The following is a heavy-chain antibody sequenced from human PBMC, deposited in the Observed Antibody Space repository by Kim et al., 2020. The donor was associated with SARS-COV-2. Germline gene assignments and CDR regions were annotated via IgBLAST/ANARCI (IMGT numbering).Heavy chain of an antibody. CDR1: GYSFSSFG. J-gene: IGHJ4*02. D-gene: IGHD2-15*01. CDR3: ARDCSVGSCAPLY. Sequence: ASVKVSCKASGYSFSSFGISWVRQAPGQGLEWMGWISPNNDNTKYAQKLQGRVTMTTDISTSTAYMELRSLRSDDTAVYFCARDCSVGSCAPLYWGQGTLVTVSS. V-gene: IGHV1-18*01. CDR2: ISPNNDNT.